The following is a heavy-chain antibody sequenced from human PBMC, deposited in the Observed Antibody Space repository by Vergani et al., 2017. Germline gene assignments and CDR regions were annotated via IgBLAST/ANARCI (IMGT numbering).Heavy chain of an antibody. CDR2: ISYDGSNK. CDR1: GFTFSSYA. V-gene: IGHV3-30-3*01. CDR3: ARGASVDYVSSFDY. D-gene: IGHD4-17*01. Sequence: QVQLVESGGGVVQPGRSLRLSCAASGFTFSSYAMHWVRQAPGKGLEWVAVISYDGSNKYYADSVKGRFTISRDNSKNTLYLQMNSLRAEDTAVYYCARGASVDYVSSFDYWGQGTRVTVSS. J-gene: IGHJ4*02.